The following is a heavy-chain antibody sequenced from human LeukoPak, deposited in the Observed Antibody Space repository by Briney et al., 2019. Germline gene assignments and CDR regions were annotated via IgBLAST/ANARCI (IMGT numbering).Heavy chain of an antibody. CDR3: ATRGEGSSWTFDY. J-gene: IGHJ4*02. CDR1: GYTFTGYY. D-gene: IGHD6-13*01. Sequence: ASVKVPCKASGYTFTGYYLHWVRQAPGQGLEWMGWINPNSGGTNYAQKFQGRVTMTRDTSISTAYMELSSLRSDDTAMYYCATRGEGSSWTFDYWGQGTLVTVSS. CDR2: INPNSGGT. V-gene: IGHV1-2*02.